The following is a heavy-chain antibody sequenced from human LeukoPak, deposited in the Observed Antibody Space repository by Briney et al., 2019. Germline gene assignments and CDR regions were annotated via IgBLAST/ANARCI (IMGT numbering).Heavy chain of an antibody. Sequence: GGSLRLSCAASGFTFSYYTMHWVRQPPGKGLEWVSFISGSSSYIYYADSLKGRFTISRDNAKNSLYLQMNSLRAEDTAVYYCARSLLHPYYMDVWGKGTTVTVSS. CDR2: ISGSSSYI. V-gene: IGHV3-21*01. CDR1: GFTFSYYT. J-gene: IGHJ6*03. CDR3: ARSLLHPYYMDV. D-gene: IGHD3-3*01.